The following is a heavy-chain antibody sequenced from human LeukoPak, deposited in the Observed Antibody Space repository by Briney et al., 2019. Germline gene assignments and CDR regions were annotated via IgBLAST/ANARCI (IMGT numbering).Heavy chain of an antibody. CDR2: INPSGGST. D-gene: IGHD3-10*01. CDR3: ARARYYGSGSPASDSHAFDI. V-gene: IGHV1-46*01. CDR1: GYTFTSYY. J-gene: IGHJ3*02. Sequence: ASVKVSCKASGYTFTSYYMHWVRQAPGQGLEWMGIINPSGGSTSYAQKFQGRVTMTRDTSTSTVYMELSSLRSEDTAVYYCARARYYGSGSPASDSHAFDIWGQGTMVTVSS.